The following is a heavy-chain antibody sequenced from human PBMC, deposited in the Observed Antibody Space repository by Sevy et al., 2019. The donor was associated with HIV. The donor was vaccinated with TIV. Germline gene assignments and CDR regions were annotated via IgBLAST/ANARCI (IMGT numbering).Heavy chain of an antibody. J-gene: IGHJ3*02. Sequence: ASVKVSCKASGYTFTSYGISWVRQAPGQGLEWMGWISAYNGNTNYAQKLQGRVTMTTDTSTSKAYMELRSLRSDDTAVYYCARRSSGWNAFDIWGQGTMVTVSS. D-gene: IGHD6-19*01. CDR3: ARRSSGWNAFDI. CDR2: ISAYNGNT. V-gene: IGHV1-18*01. CDR1: GYTFTSYG.